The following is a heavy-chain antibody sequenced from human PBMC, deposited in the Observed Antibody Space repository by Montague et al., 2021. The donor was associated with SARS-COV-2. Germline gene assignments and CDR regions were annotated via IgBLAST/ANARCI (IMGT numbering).Heavy chain of an antibody. CDR2: IYTSGRT. D-gene: IGHD6-19*01. V-gene: IGHV4-4*07. CDR3: ARDSRTSGWGYWYHGFDV. J-gene: IGHJ6*02. Sequence: SETLSLTCGVSGGSINSYYWSWIRPPAGKGLEWIGRIYTSGRTNHSPSLKSRVTISVDTSRNHLSLEPTSVTAADTAVYYCARDSRTSGWGYWYHGFDVWGQGTTVIVSS. CDR1: GGSINSYY.